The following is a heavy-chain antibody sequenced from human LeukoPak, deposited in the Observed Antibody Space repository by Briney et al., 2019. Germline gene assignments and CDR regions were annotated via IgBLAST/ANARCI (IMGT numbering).Heavy chain of an antibody. Sequence: PSETLSLTCAVYGGSLSGYYWSWIRQPPGKGLEWIGEIHYSGATNYGPSLKSRATISADMSNTRLSLRLTSVTAADTAVFYCARGNLDGYYFDYWGQGTQVTVSS. CDR1: GGSLSGYY. J-gene: IGHJ4*02. CDR3: ARGNLDGYYFDY. CDR2: IHYSGAT. D-gene: IGHD3/OR15-3a*01. V-gene: IGHV4-34*01.